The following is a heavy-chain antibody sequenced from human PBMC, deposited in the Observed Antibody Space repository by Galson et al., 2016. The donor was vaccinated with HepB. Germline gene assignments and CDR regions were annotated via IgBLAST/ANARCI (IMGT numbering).Heavy chain of an antibody. CDR3: ARDSSFYNSTTPHDAFVI. D-gene: IGHD1-1*01. CDR2: VSSSGNT. J-gene: IGHJ3*02. V-gene: IGHV4-4*07. Sequence: SETLSLTCSVSGSSVSGDSIRTHYWTWIRQPAGKGLEWVGRVSSSGNTDYSPSLRGRVTMSLDTSHNHFSLLLTSVTAADTAVYFCARDSSFYNSTTPHDAFVIWGQGTMVTVSS. CDR1: GDSIRTHY.